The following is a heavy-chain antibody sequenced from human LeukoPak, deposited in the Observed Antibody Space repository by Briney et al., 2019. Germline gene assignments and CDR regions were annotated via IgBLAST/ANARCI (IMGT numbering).Heavy chain of an antibody. Sequence: ASVKVSCKVSGYTLTELSMHWVRQAPGKGLEWIGGFDPEDGETIYAQKFQGRVTMTEDTSTDTAYMELSSLRSEDTAVYYCATVQSSGYYYDSSGISGAFDIWGQGTMATVSS. CDR1: GYTLTELS. CDR2: FDPEDGET. D-gene: IGHD3-22*01. J-gene: IGHJ3*02. CDR3: ATVQSSGYYYDSSGISGAFDI. V-gene: IGHV1-24*01.